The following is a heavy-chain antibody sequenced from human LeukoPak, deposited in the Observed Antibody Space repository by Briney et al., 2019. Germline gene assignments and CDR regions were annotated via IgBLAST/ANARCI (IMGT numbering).Heavy chain of an antibody. CDR1: GGSISSGGYY. J-gene: IGHJ5*02. CDR3: ARVIAATGWFDP. CDR2: IYYSGST. V-gene: IGHV4-31*03. Sequence: SQTLSLTCTVSGGSISSGGYYWSWIRQHPGTGLEWIAYIYYSGSTYYNPSLKSRVTISVDTSKNQFSLKLSSVTAADTAVYYCARVIAATGWFDPWGQGTLVTVSS. D-gene: IGHD2-15*01.